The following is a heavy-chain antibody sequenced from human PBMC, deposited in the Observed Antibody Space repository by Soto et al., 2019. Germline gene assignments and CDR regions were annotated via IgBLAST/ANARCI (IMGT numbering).Heavy chain of an antibody. V-gene: IGHV4-31*03. J-gene: IGHJ4*02. D-gene: IGHD3-16*01. CDR3: AGESPGELAYSFEF. CDR1: GGSINSGGYY. CDR2: IFYSRTT. Sequence: PSETLSLTCSVSGGSINSGGYYWTWIRQHPGKGLEWIGYIFYSRTTSYNPSLKSRVTISGDTSKNQFSLTLRSVTAADSAVYYCAGESPGELAYSFEFWGQGTPVTVSS.